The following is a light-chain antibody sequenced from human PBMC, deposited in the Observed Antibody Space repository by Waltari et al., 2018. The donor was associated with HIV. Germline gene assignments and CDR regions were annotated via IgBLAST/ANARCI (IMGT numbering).Light chain of an antibody. CDR2: RND. CDR3: ASWDDTLGHWI. J-gene: IGLJ3*02. V-gene: IGLV1-47*01. CDR1: RSNIGNTF. Sequence: QPKMTQAPSASTTPGQRITMSCSGGRSNIGNTFISCYQQFPGLAPRLVIYRNDQRPTGVPGRFSGSKSGTSAFLAITGLRLEDEATYICASWDDTLGHWIFGGGTKLTVL.